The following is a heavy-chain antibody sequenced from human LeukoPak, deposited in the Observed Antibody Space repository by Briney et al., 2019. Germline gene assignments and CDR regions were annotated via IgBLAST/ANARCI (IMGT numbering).Heavy chain of an antibody. D-gene: IGHD6-19*01. Sequence: SETLSLTCTVSGYSISSGYYWGWIRQPPGKGLEWSGSIYHSGSTYYNPSLQSRVTISVDTSKNQFSLKLSSVTAADTAVYYCSRVPLAGTGRGFYYWGQETLVTV. CDR3: SRVPLAGTGRGFYY. CDR2: IYHSGST. CDR1: GYSISSGYY. V-gene: IGHV4-38-2*02. J-gene: IGHJ4*02.